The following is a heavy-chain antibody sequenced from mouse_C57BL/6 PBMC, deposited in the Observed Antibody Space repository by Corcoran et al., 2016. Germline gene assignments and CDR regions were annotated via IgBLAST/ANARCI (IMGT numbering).Heavy chain of an antibody. CDR3: ARYSRLYYFDY. CDR1: GYTFTDYY. J-gene: IGHJ2*01. D-gene: IGHD2-5*01. Sequence: QVQLKQSGAELVRPGASVKLSCKASGYTFTDYYINWVKQRPGQGLEWIARIYPGSGNTYYNEKFKGKATLTAEKSSSTAYMQLSSLTSEDSAVYFCARYSRLYYFDYWGQGTTLTVSS. CDR2: IYPGSGNT. V-gene: IGHV1-76*01.